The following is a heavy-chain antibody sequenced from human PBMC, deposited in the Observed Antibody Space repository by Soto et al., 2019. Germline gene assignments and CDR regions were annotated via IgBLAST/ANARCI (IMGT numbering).Heavy chain of an antibody. CDR3: AIWSNWNPLYYRGMDV. Sequence: SVKVSCKVSGGAFTNYSLNWVRHAPGQGLEWLGGIIPLHNTSNYSLKLLGRGSVTADITSNTVYMHLSGLTSDDTATYYCAIWSNWNPLYYRGMDVWGQGTTVTVSS. J-gene: IGHJ6*02. V-gene: IGHV1-69*08. CDR2: IIPLHNTS. D-gene: IGHD1-20*01. CDR1: GGAFTNYS.